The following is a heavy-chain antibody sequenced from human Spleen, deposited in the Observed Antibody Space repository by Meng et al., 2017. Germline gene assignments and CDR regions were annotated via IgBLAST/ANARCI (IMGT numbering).Heavy chain of an antibody. CDR2: IYYSGST. D-gene: IGHD4-17*01. V-gene: IGHV4-39*07. CDR3: AAKVTSFFDY. CDR1: GGSISRSSYY. J-gene: IGHJ4*02. Sequence: SETLSLTCTVSGGSISRSSYYWGWIRQPPGKGLEWIGSIYYSGSTYYNPSLKSRVTISVDTSKNQFSLKLSSVTAADTAVYYCAAKVTSFFDYWGQGTLVTVSS.